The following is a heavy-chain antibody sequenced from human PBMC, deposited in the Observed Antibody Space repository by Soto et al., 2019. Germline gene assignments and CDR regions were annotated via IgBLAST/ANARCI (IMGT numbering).Heavy chain of an antibody. D-gene: IGHD4-17*01. CDR3: AISLSYGDYDY. CDR2: IKQDGSEK. J-gene: IGHJ4*02. Sequence: GGSLRLSCAASGFTFSSYWMSWVRQAPGKGLEWVANIKQDGSEKYYVDSVKGRFTISRDNAKNSLYLQMNSLRAEDTAVYYCAISLSYGDYDYWGQGTLVTVSS. CDR1: GFTFSSYW. V-gene: IGHV3-7*01.